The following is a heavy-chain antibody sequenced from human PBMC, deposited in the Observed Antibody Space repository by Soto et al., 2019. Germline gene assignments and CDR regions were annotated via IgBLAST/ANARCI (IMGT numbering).Heavy chain of an antibody. V-gene: IGHV1-2*02. J-gene: IGHJ6*02. CDR2: INPKFVDT. Sequence: QVQLVQSGAEVKEPGDSVRVSCEASGYTFTSYYIHWVRQAPGQGLEWMGWINPKFVDTTYAQDVQGRVTMTRGMYISTVYMELSTLTSDDTAIYYCARNMDYYYGPGSGNGHGFWGQGSTVTVFS. D-gene: IGHD3-10*01. CDR1: GYTFTSYY. CDR3: ARNMDYYYGPGSGNGHGF.